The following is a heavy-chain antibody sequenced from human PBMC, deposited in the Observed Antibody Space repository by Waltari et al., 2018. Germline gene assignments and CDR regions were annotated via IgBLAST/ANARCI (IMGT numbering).Heavy chain of an antibody. CDR3: ARHGTEHYYYYYGMDV. V-gene: IGHV5-51*01. Sequence: EVQLVQSGAEVKKPGESLKISCKGSGYSFTSYWIGWVRQMPGKGLEWMGIIYPGDADTRDSPSFQGQVTISADKSISTAYLQWSSLKASDTAMYYCARHGTEHYYYYYGMDVWGQGTTVTVSS. J-gene: IGHJ6*02. D-gene: IGHD1-26*01. CDR2: IYPGDADT. CDR1: GYSFTSYW.